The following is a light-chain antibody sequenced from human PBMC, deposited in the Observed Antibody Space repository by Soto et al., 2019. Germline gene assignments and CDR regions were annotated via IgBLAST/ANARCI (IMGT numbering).Light chain of an antibody. V-gene: IGKV1-6*01. Sequence: AIKMSQSPSSLSASVGDRVTITCRASQGIRNDLGWYQQKPGKAPKLLIYAASSLQSGVPSRFSGSGSGTDFTLTVSSLQPEDFATYYCQHYNSYSEAFGQGTKVDI. J-gene: IGKJ1*01. CDR2: AAS. CDR3: QHYNSYSEA. CDR1: QGIRND.